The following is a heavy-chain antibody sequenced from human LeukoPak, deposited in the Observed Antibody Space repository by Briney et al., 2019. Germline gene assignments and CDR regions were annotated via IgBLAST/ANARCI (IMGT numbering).Heavy chain of an antibody. CDR3: LGYCSSTSCQNDY. Sequence: SQTLSLTCTVSGGSISSGSYYWSWIRQPAGKGLEWIGRIYTSGSTNYNPSLKSRVTISLDTSKNQFSLKLSSVTAADTAVYYCLGYCSSTSCQNDYWGQGTLVTVSS. V-gene: IGHV4-61*02. J-gene: IGHJ4*02. D-gene: IGHD2-2*01. CDR2: IYTSGST. CDR1: GGSISSGSYY.